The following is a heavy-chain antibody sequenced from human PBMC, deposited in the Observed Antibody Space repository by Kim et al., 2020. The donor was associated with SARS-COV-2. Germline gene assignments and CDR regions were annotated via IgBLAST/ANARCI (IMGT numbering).Heavy chain of an antibody. CDR3: AREGYYSKSGNYAPPGYYGMDV. CDR2: ISVYNDNT. D-gene: IGHD3-10*01. V-gene: IGHV1-18*01. CDR1: GYSSSNYG. Sequence: ASVKVSCKVSGYSSSNYGVSWVRQVPGQGLEWIGWISVYNDNTKYAQQFQGRVFMTTDTSTRTTQMELRGLRSDDTAVYYCAREGYYSKSGNYAPPGYYGMDVWGQGTTVSLSS. J-gene: IGHJ6*02.